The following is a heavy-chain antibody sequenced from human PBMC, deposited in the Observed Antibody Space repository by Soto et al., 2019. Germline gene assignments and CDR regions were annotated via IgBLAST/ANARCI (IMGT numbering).Heavy chain of an antibody. Sequence: PSETLSLTCSVSGASIRTSFFYWSWIRQHPGKGLEWIGYINYSGSTDYNPSLKSRLTISVDLSKSQISLQLTSVTAADTAVYFCARENCGGDTCFFDFWGQGTPVTVSS. CDR1: GASIRTSFFY. D-gene: IGHD2-21*01. CDR2: INYSGST. V-gene: IGHV4-31*03. J-gene: IGHJ4*02. CDR3: ARENCGGDTCFFDF.